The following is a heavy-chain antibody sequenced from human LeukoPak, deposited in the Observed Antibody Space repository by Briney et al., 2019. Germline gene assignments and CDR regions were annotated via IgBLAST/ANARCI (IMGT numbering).Heavy chain of an antibody. J-gene: IGHJ3*02. CDR3: ARDAWTTLRAFDI. V-gene: IGHV4-31*03. D-gene: IGHD4-17*01. Sequence: SETLSLTCTVPGGSISSGGYYWSWIRQHPGKGLEWIGYIYYSGSTYYNPSLKSRVTISVDTSKNQFSLKLSSVTAADTAVYYCARDAWTTLRAFDIWGQGTMVTVSS. CDR1: GGSISSGGYY. CDR2: IYYSGST.